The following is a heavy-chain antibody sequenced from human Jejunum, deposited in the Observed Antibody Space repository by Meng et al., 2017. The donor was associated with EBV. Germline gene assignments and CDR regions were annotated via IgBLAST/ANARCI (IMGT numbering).Heavy chain of an antibody. Sequence: EVQLVESGGGLVKPGGSLRLACAASGFTFSSYSMNWVRQAPGKGLEWVSFISSSSSYIYYADSVKGRFTISRDNAKNSLYLQMNSLRAEDTAVYYCARGIYSSSGYFDYWGQGPLVTVSS. V-gene: IGHV3-21*01. D-gene: IGHD6-6*01. CDR1: GFTFSSYS. CDR2: ISSSSSYI. CDR3: ARGIYSSSGYFDY. J-gene: IGHJ4*02.